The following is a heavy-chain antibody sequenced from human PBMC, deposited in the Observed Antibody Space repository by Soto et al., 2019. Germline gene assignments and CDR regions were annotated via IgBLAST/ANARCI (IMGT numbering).Heavy chain of an antibody. V-gene: IGHV3-15*01. J-gene: IGHJ4*02. CDR3: TTEGITMIVVVIRYHFDY. D-gene: IGHD3-22*01. Sequence: EVQLVESGGGLVKPGGSLRLSCAASGFTFSNAWMSWVRQAPGKGLEWVGRIKSKTDGGTTDYAAPVKGRFTISRADSKNTLYLQMNSLKTEDTAVYYCTTEGITMIVVVIRYHFDYWGQGTLVTVSS. CDR1: GFTFSNAW. CDR2: IKSKTDGGTT.